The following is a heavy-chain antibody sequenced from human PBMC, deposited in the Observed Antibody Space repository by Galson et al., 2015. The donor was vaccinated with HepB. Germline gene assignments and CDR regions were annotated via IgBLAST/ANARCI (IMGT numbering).Heavy chain of an antibody. D-gene: IGHD2-8*01. CDR2: ISYDGSNK. V-gene: IGHV3-30-3*01. CDR3: ARDLGGGYCTNGVCPAYYYYYGMDV. J-gene: IGHJ6*02. Sequence: SLRLSCAASGFTFSSYAMHWVRQAPGKGLEWVAVISYDGSNKYYADSVKGRFTISRDNSKNTLYLQMNSLRAEDTAVYYCARDLGGGYCTNGVCPAYYYYYGMDVWGQGTMVTVSS. CDR1: GFTFSSYA.